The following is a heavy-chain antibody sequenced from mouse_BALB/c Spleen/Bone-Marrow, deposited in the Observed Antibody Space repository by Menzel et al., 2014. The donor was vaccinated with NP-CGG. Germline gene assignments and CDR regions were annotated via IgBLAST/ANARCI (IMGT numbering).Heavy chain of an antibody. CDR1: GFNIKDTH. Sequence: VQLQQSGAELVKPGASVKLSCTASGFNIKDTHMHWVKQRPEQGLEWIGRIDPANGNTKYDPKFQGKATITADTSSNTAYLQLSSLTSEDTAVYYCATDSSGYLDYWGQGTTLTVSS. J-gene: IGHJ2*01. CDR2: IDPANGNT. V-gene: IGHV14-3*02. D-gene: IGHD3-2*01. CDR3: ATDSSGYLDY.